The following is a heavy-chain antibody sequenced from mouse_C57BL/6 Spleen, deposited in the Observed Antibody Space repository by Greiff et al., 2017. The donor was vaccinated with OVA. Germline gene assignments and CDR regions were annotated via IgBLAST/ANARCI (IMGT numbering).Heavy chain of an antibody. CDR3: ALYYYDSSRNYYAMDY. D-gene: IGHD1-1*01. CDR2: IDPSDSYT. J-gene: IGHJ4*01. V-gene: IGHV1-50*01. CDR1: GYTFTSYW. Sequence: QVQLQQPGAELVKPGASVKLSCKASGYTFTSYWMQWVKQRPGQGLEWIGEIDPSDSYTNYNQKFKGKATLTVDPFSSTAYVQLSSLTSEDSTVYYCALYYYDSSRNYYAMDYWGQGTSVTVSS.